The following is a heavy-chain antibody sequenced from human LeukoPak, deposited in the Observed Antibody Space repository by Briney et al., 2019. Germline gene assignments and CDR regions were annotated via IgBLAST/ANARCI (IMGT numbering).Heavy chain of an antibody. D-gene: IGHD3-22*01. CDR1: GYSISSGYY. CDR3: ARHPLAYYAGSGYAGTHFDY. V-gene: IGHV4-38-2*01. Sequence: SETLSLTCAVSGYSISSGYYWGWIRQPPGKGLEWIASSFHTGNTHYNPSLKSRVTISVDTSKNQFSLRLSSVTAADTAVYYCARHPLAYYAGSGYAGTHFDYWGQGTLVTVSS. CDR2: SFHTGNT. J-gene: IGHJ4*02.